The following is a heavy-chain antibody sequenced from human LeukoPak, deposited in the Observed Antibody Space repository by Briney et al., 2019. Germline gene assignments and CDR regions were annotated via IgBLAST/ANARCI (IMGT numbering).Heavy chain of an antibody. Sequence: GGSLRLSCAASGFTFSIYGMHWVRQAPGKGWEWVAVIWYDGSNKYYADSVKRRFTISRDNSKNTLYLQMNSLRAEDTAVYYCAKDYYDSSGYFDYWGQGTLVTVSS. CDR1: GFTFSIYG. V-gene: IGHV3-33*06. CDR3: AKDYYDSSGYFDY. CDR2: IWYDGSNK. D-gene: IGHD3-22*01. J-gene: IGHJ4*02.